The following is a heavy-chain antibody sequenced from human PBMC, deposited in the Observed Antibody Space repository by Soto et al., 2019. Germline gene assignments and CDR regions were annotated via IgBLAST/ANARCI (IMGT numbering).Heavy chain of an antibody. CDR1: GFTFSTYD. CDR3: ARGDYGSSWLFDY. Sequence: EVQLVESGGGLVKPGGSLRLSCAASGFTFSTYDMNWVRQAPGKGLEWVSSISSSSSYIHYADSVKGRFTLSRDNAKNSLYLQMNSLRAEDTAVYYCARGDYGSSWLFDYWGQGTLVTVSS. D-gene: IGHD6-13*01. V-gene: IGHV3-21*01. CDR2: ISSSSSYI. J-gene: IGHJ4*02.